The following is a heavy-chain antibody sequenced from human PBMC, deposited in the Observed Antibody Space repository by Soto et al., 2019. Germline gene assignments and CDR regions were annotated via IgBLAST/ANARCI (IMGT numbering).Heavy chain of an antibody. D-gene: IGHD2-21*01. CDR2: INQDGSDI. Sequence: EVQLVESGGGLVQPGGSLRLSCKASGFMFSTYWMRWVRQAPGKGLEWVSTINQDGSDIYYVDSVRGRFSISRDNAESSLNLQMNSLRAEDTAVYYCVRGCDKSHCPYYLDVWGKANTVIVSS. CDR1: GFMFSTYW. CDR3: VRGCDKSHCPYYLDV. V-gene: IGHV3-7*04. J-gene: IGHJ6*03.